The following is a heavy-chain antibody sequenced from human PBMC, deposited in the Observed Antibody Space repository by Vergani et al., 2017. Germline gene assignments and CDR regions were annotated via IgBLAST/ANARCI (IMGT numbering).Heavy chain of an antibody. CDR2: IHSSGTT. CDR3: ARDSWTSELRGVYWFDT. D-gene: IGHD3-10*01. Sequence: QVQLHESGPGLVKPSQTLSLTCTVSGGSITSGCFYWGWIRQPAWKGLEWSGRIHSSGTTNYNPSLKSRGTLSVDTSTNQLSLRMTSVTAADTAVYYCARDSWTSELRGVYWFDTWGQGTLVSVSS. V-gene: IGHV4-61*02. CDR1: GGSITSGCFY. J-gene: IGHJ5*02.